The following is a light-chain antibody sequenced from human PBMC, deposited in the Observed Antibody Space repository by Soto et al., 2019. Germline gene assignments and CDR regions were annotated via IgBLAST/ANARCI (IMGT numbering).Light chain of an antibody. CDR3: QQYNSYSPRLT. V-gene: IGKV1-5*01. Sequence: DIQMTPSPSTLSASVGDRITITCRARQSISSWLAWYQQKPGKAPKLLIYDASSLESGVPSRFSGSGSGTEFTLTISSLQPDDFATYYCQQYNSYSPRLTFGGGTKVDIK. J-gene: IGKJ4*01. CDR2: DAS. CDR1: QSISSW.